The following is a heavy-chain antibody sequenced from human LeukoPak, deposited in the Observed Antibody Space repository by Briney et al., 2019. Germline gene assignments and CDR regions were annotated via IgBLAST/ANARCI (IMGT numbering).Heavy chain of an antibody. CDR2: IRYDGSNK. J-gene: IGHJ4*02. V-gene: IGHV3-30*02. CDR3: AKDGGQGILEL. D-gene: IGHD3-3*01. Sequence: GGSMRLSCAASGFTFSSYGMHWDRQAPGKGLEWEAFIRYDGSNKYYAASVKGRFTISRDNSKNTLYLQMNSLRAEDTAVYYCAKDGGQGILELWGQGTLVTVSS. CDR1: GFTFSSYG.